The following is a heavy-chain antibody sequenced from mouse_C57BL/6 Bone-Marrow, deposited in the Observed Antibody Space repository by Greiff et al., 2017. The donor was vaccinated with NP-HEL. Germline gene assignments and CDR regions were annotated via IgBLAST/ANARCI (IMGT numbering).Heavy chain of an antibody. Sequence: EVKLMESGGGLVQPGGSLKLSCAASGFTFSDYYMYWVRQTPEKRLEWVAYISNGGGSTYYPDTVKGRFTISRDNAKNTRYLQMSRLKSEDTAMYYYARTIIDYYAMDYWGQGTSVTVSS. D-gene: IGHD1-2*01. CDR2: ISNGGGST. CDR3: ARTIIDYYAMDY. V-gene: IGHV5-12*01. J-gene: IGHJ4*01. CDR1: GFTFSDYY.